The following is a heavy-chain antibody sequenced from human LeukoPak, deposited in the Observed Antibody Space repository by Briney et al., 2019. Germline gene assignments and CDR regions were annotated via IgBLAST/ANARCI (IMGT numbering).Heavy chain of an antibody. J-gene: IGHJ4*02. CDR1: GFTFSDYE. D-gene: IGHD6-13*01. CDR2: ISTGGSVI. Sequence: PGGFLRLSCVAPGFTFSDYEMNWVRQAPGKGLEWVSHISTGGSVIHYADSVKGRFTISRDNTKNSLYLQMNSLKAEDTAWYYCARDQFWVAAAHFDYWGQGTLVTVSS. V-gene: IGHV3-48*03. CDR3: ARDQFWVAAAHFDY.